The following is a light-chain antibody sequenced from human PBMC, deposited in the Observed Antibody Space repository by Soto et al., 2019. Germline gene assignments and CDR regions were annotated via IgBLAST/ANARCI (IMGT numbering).Light chain of an antibody. Sequence: QSVLTQPPAVSGGPGQWVSISCTGSSSNIGAGYDVHWYQHLPGTAPKLLIFANNNRPSGVPDRFSGCKSGTSASLAITGLQPADEADYYYQSYNSTPSPLDVFGTGTKGTVL. J-gene: IGLJ1*01. CDR3: QSYNSTPSPLDV. CDR1: SSNIGAGYD. V-gene: IGLV1-40*01. CDR2: ANN.